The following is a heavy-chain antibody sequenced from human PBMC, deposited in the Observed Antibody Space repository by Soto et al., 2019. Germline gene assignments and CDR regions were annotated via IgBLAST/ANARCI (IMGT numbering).Heavy chain of an antibody. J-gene: IGHJ6*02. CDR2: INPNSGGT. CDR1: GYTFTGYY. D-gene: IGHD3-9*01. V-gene: IGHV1-2*04. Sequence: GASVKVSCKASGYTFTGYYMHWVRQAPGQGLEWMGWINPNSGGTNYAQKLQGWVTMTRDTSISTAYMELSRLRSDDTAVYYCAREYYDILTGYYNPYGMDVWGQGTTVTVSS. CDR3: AREYYDILTGYYNPYGMDV.